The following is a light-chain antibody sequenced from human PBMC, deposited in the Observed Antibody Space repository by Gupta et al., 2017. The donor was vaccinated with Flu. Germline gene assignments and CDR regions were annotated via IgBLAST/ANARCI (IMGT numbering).Light chain of an antibody. V-gene: IGLV3-21*02. CDR3: QVWDRRRDHVV. J-gene: IGLJ2*01. CDR2: YNN. CDR1: SVGGEG. Sequence: SSVLTQPPSVSVAPGQTARVNCRGDSVGGEGVDCYQLNPAQAPVLVVYYNNDRPSGIPERFSGSKSGTTATLTTTRVEAGEEADYFCQVWDRRRDHVVFGGGTKVTVL.